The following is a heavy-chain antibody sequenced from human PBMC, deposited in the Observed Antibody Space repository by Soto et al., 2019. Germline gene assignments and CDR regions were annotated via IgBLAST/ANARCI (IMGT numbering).Heavy chain of an antibody. CDR3: AREVGTVTTNGMDV. Sequence: SETLSLTCAVYSGSFSGYYWSWIRQPPGKGLEWIGEINHSGSTNYNPSLKSRVTISVDTSKNQFSLKLSSVTAADTAVYYCAREVGTVTTNGMDVWGQGTTVTVSS. CDR2: INHSGST. J-gene: IGHJ6*02. V-gene: IGHV4-34*01. CDR1: SGSFSGYY. D-gene: IGHD4-17*01.